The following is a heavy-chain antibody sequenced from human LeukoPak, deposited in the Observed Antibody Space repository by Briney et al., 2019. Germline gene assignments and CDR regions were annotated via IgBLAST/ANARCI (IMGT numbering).Heavy chain of an antibody. J-gene: IGHJ4*02. D-gene: IGHD3-10*01. CDR1: GDSISSGTYY. CDR2: IYTSGST. CDR3: ARSWFGESPVAY. Sequence: SETLSLTCTVSGDSISSGTYYWNWIRQPAGKGLEWIGRIYTSGSTIYNPSLKSRVTISVDTSKNQFSLKLSSVTAADTAVYYCARSWFGESPVAYWGQGTLVTVSS. V-gene: IGHV4-61*02.